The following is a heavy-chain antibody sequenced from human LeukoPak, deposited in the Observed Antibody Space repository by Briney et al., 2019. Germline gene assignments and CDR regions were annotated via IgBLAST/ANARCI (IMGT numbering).Heavy chain of an antibody. D-gene: IGHD5-12*01. V-gene: IGHV1-2*02. Sequence: ASVKVSCKTSGYTFTDYYLHWVRQTPGQGLEWVGWIHPNTGATHHAQKFQGRLTMTRDTSISTVYMELTRLRSDDTAVYYCARDMGRYSGYDYDYWGHGTLVTAS. CDR1: GYTFTDYY. J-gene: IGHJ4*01. CDR2: IHPNTGAT. CDR3: ARDMGRYSGYDYDY.